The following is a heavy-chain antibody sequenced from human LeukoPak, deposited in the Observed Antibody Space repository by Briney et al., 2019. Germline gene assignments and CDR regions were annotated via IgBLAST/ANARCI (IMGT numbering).Heavy chain of an antibody. CDR2: IRYDGSNK. J-gene: IGHJ4*02. D-gene: IGHD2-2*02. CDR1: GFTFSSYG. Sequence: PGGSLRLSCAASGFTFSSYGMHWVRQAPGKGLEWVAFIRYDGSNKYYADSVKGRFTISRDNSKNTLYLQMNSLRAEDTAVYYCATDNIVVVPAAITGLDYWGQGTLVTVSS. V-gene: IGHV3-30*02. CDR3: ATDNIVVVPAAITGLDY.